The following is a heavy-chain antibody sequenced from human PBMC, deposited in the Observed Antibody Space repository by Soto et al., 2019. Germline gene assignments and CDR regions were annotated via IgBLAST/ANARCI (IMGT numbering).Heavy chain of an antibody. D-gene: IGHD3-9*01. Sequence: EVQLWESGGGLVQPGGSLRLSCAASGFSFSTYAMTWVRQAPGKGLQWVSAISGGGSNTHYADSVKGRFTISRDNSKKLLHLQMNSLRAEDTAIYYCAKFSAASVYDISSAPDYWGQATLVTVSS. V-gene: IGHV3-23*01. CDR3: AKFSAASVYDISSAPDY. J-gene: IGHJ4*02. CDR1: GFSFSTYA. CDR2: ISGGGSNT.